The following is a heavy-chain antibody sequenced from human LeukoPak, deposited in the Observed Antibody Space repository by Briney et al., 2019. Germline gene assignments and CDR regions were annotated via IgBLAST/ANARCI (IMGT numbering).Heavy chain of an antibody. V-gene: IGHV3-23*01. CDR1: GFTFSSYA. Sequence: GGSLRLSCAASGFTFSSYAMNWVRQAPGKGLEWVSAISGSGGTTYYADSVRGRFTISRDNSKNTLYLQMNGLRAEDTAVYYCAKTVEDTTFFNYWGQGTLVTVSS. D-gene: IGHD1-14*01. CDR2: ISGSGGTT. J-gene: IGHJ4*02. CDR3: AKTVEDTTFFNY.